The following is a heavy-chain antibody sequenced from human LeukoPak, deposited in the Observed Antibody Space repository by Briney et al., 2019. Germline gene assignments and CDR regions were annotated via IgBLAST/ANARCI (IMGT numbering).Heavy chain of an antibody. D-gene: IGHD3-10*01. CDR1: GYSFTNYW. J-gene: IGHJ4*02. V-gene: IGHV5-51*01. Sequence: GESLKISCQVSGYSFTNYWIGWVRQMPGKGLEWMGIIYPGDSDTKYSPSFQGQVTISADKSINTAYLQWSSLKASDTAMYYCARPPSGFGESRDYWGQGTLVTVSS. CDR2: IYPGDSDT. CDR3: ARPPSGFGESRDY.